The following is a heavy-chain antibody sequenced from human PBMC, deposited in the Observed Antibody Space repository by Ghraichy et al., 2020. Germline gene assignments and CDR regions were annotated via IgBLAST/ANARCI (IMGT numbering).Heavy chain of an antibody. CDR2: ITYGGTP. Sequence: GGSLRLSCSVSGFRVSTNYMAWVRQAPGKGMEWVSAITYGGTPYYADAVKGRFTISKHNSENTLDLQMNSLRTEDTAFYFCARRGEISAFGDWGQGALVSVSS. J-gene: IGHJ4*02. D-gene: IGHD3-16*01. V-gene: IGHV3-53*04. CDR3: ARRGEISAFGD. CDR1: GFRVSTNY.